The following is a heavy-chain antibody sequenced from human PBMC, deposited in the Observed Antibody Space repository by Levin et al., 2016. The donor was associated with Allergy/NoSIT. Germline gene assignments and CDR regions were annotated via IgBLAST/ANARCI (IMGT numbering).Heavy chain of an antibody. D-gene: IGHD2-2*02. CDR2: INPNSGGT. V-gene: IGHV1-2*06. J-gene: IGHJ3*02. CDR3: ARDILPAAIRLGAFDI. Sequence: ASVKVSCKASGYTFTGYYMHWVRQAPGQGLEWMGRINPNSGGTNYAQKFQGRVTMTRDTSISTAYMELSRLRSDDTAVYYCARDILPAAIRLGAFDIWGQGTMVTVSS. CDR1: GYTFTGYY.